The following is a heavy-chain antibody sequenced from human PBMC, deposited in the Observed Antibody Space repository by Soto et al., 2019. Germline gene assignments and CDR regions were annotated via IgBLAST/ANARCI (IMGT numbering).Heavy chain of an antibody. D-gene: IGHD6-13*01. CDR2: IYYSGST. Sequence: PSETLSLTCTVSGGSISSYYWSWIRQPPGKGLEWIGYIYYSGSTNYNPSLKSRVTISVGTSKNQFSLKLSSVTAADTAVYYCARDKVSQTARFFDYWGQGTLVSVSS. CDR3: ARDKVSQTARFFDY. J-gene: IGHJ4*02. V-gene: IGHV4-59*01. CDR1: GGSISSYY.